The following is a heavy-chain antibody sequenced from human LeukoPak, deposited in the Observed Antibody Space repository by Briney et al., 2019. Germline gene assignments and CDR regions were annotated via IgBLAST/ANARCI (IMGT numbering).Heavy chain of an antibody. CDR1: GLSVTTTGVG. D-gene: IGHD1-1*01. V-gene: IGHV2-5*02. CDR2: IYWDDSK. J-gene: IGHJ6*02. Sequence: ESGPTPVDSPQTLTLTCTLSGLSVTTTGVGVTWIRQPPGKALEWLALIYWDDSKRYNPSLRSRLTITNDTSKNQVVLTMTNMDPVDTATYYCAHRKTKSNDKANDAMEVWGQGTTVTVSS. CDR3: AHRKTKSNDKANDAMEV.